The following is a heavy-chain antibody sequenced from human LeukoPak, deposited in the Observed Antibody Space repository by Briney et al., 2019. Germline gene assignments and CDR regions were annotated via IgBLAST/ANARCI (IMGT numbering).Heavy chain of an antibody. D-gene: IGHD4-17*01. CDR2: IYYSGST. V-gene: IGHV4-39*07. CDR1: GGSLSSSSYY. J-gene: IGHJ5*02. CDR3: ARDVGDYVGSWFDP. Sequence: SETLSLTCTVSGGSLSSSSYYWGWIRQPPGTVLEWIGSIYYSGSTYYNPSLKSRVTISVDTSKNQFSLKLSSVTAADTAVYYCARDVGDYVGSWFDPWGQGTLVTVSS.